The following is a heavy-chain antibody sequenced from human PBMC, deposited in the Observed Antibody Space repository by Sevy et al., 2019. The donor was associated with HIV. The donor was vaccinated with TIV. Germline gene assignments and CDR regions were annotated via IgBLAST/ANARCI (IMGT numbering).Heavy chain of an antibody. V-gene: IGHV1-3*01. J-gene: IGHJ6*02. Sequence: ASVKVSCKASGYTFTSYAMHWVRQAPGQRLEWMGWINAGNGNTKYSQKFQGRVTIIRDTSPSAGYMELRSLRSEDTAVYYCARDMKYSSSWYKGDNYYYYGMDVWGQGTTVTSP. D-gene: IGHD6-13*01. CDR3: ARDMKYSSSWYKGDNYYYYGMDV. CDR2: INAGNGNT. CDR1: GYTFTSYA.